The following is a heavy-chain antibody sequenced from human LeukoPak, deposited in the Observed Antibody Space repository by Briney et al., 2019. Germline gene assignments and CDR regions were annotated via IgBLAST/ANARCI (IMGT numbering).Heavy chain of an antibody. CDR1: GGSISSHY. Sequence: MTSETLSLTCTVSGGSISSHYWSWIRQPPGKGLEWIGYIYYSGSTNYNPSLKSRVTISVDTSKNQFSLKLSSVTAADTAVYFCARGEGAPDYWGQGTLVTVSS. CDR2: IYYSGST. J-gene: IGHJ4*02. V-gene: IGHV4-59*11. CDR3: ARGEGAPDY. D-gene: IGHD1-26*01.